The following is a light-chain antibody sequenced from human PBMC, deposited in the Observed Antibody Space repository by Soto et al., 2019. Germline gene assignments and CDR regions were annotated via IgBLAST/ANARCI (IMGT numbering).Light chain of an antibody. J-gene: IGLJ1*01. CDR2: RNN. CDR1: SSNIGTNP. CDR3: AAWDDSLSAYV. Sequence: SVLTQPPSASGTPGQRVTIFCSGGSSNIGTNPVAWYQQLPGMAPKLLIYRNNQRPSGVPDRFSDSKSGTSASLAISGLRSEDEADYYCAAWDDSLSAYVFGTGTKVTVL. V-gene: IGLV1-47*01.